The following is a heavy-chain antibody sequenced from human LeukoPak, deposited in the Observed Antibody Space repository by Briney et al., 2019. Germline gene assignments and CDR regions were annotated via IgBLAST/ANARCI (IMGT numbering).Heavy chain of an antibody. J-gene: IGHJ6*01. V-gene: IGHV3-48*03. Sequence: GGSLRLSCAASGFTFSSYEMNWLRQAPGKGLEWVSYISSSGSTIYYADSVKGRFPIYRHNPKNSLYLKKNSQRAEDTAVYYCAEFGITMIGGVWGKGSTVTISS. CDR2: ISSSGSTI. D-gene: IGHD3-10*02. CDR3: AEFGITMIGGV. CDR1: GFTFSSYE.